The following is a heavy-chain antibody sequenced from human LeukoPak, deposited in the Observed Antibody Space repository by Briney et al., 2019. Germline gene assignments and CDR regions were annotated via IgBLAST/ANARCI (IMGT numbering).Heavy chain of an antibody. CDR2: LSGSGDNT. CDR1: GFTFSSYG. J-gene: IGHJ5*02. Sequence: GGSLRLSCVASGFTFSSYGMSWVRPAPGKGLEWVAGLSGSGDNTFYADSVKGRFTISRDNSRNTLYLQMNSLRGEDTAVYHCAKEWAILGQPIFDAWGQGILVTVSS. CDR3: AKEWAILGQPIFDA. D-gene: IGHD2-2*02. V-gene: IGHV3-23*01.